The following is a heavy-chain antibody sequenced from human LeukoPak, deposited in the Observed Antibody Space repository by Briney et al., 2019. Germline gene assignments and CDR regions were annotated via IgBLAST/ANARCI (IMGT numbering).Heavy chain of an antibody. Sequence: PGGSLRLSCAASGFTFNAYSINWVRQAPGKGLEWVSNIISRGDTTHYADSVKGRFTISRDNAKNSVFLQLNSLRAEDTAVYYCARGRGYCTGASCDIDYWGQRTLVTVSS. D-gene: IGHD2-8*02. J-gene: IGHJ4*02. CDR1: GFTFNAYS. V-gene: IGHV3-48*04. CDR2: IISRGDTT. CDR3: ARGRGYCTGASCDIDY.